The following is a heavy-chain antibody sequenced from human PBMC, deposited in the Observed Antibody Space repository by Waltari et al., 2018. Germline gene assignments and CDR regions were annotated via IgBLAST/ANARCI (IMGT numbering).Heavy chain of an antibody. D-gene: IGHD6-19*01. CDR3: AKDQAEWLVLDGYFDS. J-gene: IGHJ4*02. CDR2: MSGTGDYT. V-gene: IGHV3-23*01. CDR1: GFHFSNYA. Sequence: EVQLLESGGDLEQHGGSLRISCVGSGFHFSNYAMNWVRQAPGKGLEWVSTMSGTGDYTYYADSVKGRFTISRDNSKNTVFLHMNNLRVEDTAIYFCAKDQAEWLVLDGYFDSWGQGTPVTVSS.